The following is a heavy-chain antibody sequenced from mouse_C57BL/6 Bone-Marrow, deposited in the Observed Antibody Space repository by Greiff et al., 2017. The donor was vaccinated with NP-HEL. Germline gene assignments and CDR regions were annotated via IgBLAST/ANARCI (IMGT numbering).Heavy chain of an antibody. CDR3: AISITTVVAEAY. CDR2: IHPSDSDT. J-gene: IGHJ3*01. Sequence: QVQLQQPGAELVKPGASVKVSCKASGYTFTSYWMHWVKQRPGQGLEWIGRIHPSDSDTNYNQKFKGKATLTVDKSSSTAYMQLSSLTSEDSAVYYCAISITTVVAEAYWGQGTLVTVSA. D-gene: IGHD1-1*01. V-gene: IGHV1-74*01. CDR1: GYTFTSYW.